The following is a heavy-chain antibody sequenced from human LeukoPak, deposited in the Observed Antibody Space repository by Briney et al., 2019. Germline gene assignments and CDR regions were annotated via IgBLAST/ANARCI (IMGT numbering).Heavy chain of an antibody. CDR3: AKDLSGSYATGNDY. Sequence: SGGSLRLSCAASGFTFSSYGMHWVRQAPGKGLEWVAVISYDGSNKYYADSVKGRFTISRDNSKNTLYLQMNSLRAEDTAVYYCAKDLSGSYATGNDYWGQGTLVTVSS. J-gene: IGHJ4*02. D-gene: IGHD1-26*01. V-gene: IGHV3-30*18. CDR2: ISYDGSNK. CDR1: GFTFSSYG.